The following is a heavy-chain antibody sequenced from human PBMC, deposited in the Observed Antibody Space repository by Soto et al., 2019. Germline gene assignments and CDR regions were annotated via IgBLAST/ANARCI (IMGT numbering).Heavy chain of an antibody. Sequence: QVQLVESGGGVVQPGRSLRLSCAASGFTFRTYGMHWVRQTPGEGLKWVAGISYDATKKYYADSVKGRFTISRDNSKNTLYLQMDSLRTEDTAVYYCVKQAPAGWHLFDTWGQGTLVTVSS. V-gene: IGHV3-30*18. CDR3: VKQAPAGWHLFDT. J-gene: IGHJ4*02. CDR1: GFTFRTYG. D-gene: IGHD6-19*01. CDR2: ISYDATKK.